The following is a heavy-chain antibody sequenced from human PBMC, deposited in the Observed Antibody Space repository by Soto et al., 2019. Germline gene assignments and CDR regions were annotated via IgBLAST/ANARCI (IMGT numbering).Heavy chain of an antibody. D-gene: IGHD2-21*01. CDR2: IWYDGSKK. V-gene: IGHV3-33*01. CDR1: GFDFSVYG. CDR3: ARDNRRLLQLGAFDY. J-gene: IGHJ4*02. Sequence: QVQVVESRGGVVQPGRSLRLSCAASGFDFSVYGMHWVRQAPGKGLEWVAIIWYDGSKKYYADSVKGRFTISRDNSKKMLYLQMNSLRVEDTAVYYCARDNRRLLQLGAFDYWGQGTLVTVSS.